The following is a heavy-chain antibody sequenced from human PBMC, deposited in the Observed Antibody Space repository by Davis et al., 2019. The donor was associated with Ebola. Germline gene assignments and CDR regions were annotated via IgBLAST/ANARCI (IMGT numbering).Heavy chain of an antibody. J-gene: IGHJ4*02. CDR3: AGGMSISSLWF. D-gene: IGHD2-15*01. CDR2: IYYNVNT. Sequence: SETLSLTCNVSGASIRSHYWSWIRQSPGTGLEWIGNIYYNVNTNYNPSLKSRVTMSSDTPKNQLSLKMTSATTADTAVYFCAGGMSISSLWFWGQGALVTVSS. CDR1: GASIRSHY. V-gene: IGHV4-59*03.